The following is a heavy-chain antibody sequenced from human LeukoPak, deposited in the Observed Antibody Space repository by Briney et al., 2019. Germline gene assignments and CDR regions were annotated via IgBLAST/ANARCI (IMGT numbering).Heavy chain of an antibody. V-gene: IGHV3-74*01. CDR3: ARSSWPATRFDS. CDR2: INSDGSYT. Sequence: PGGSLGLSCEAFGFTFSSNWMHWVRQAPGKGLVWVSRINSDGSYTSYADSVKGRFTISRDNAKNTLYLQMNSLRVEDTAVYYCARSSWPATRFDSWGQGSLVTVSS. J-gene: IGHJ5*01. CDR1: GFTFSSNW. D-gene: IGHD5-12*01.